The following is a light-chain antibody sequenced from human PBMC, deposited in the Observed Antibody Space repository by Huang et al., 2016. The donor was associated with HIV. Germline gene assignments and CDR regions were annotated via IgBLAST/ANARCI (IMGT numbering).Light chain of an antibody. CDR2: GAS. V-gene: IGKV3-20*01. J-gene: IGKJ1*01. Sequence: DSVLTQSPGTLSLSPGERATLSCRASQRVYSNYLAWYQQRPGQAPRLLIYGASNRATGIPDRFSGGGSGTDFTLTISRLEPEDFAVYYCQQHGASRTFGQGTKVEIK. CDR3: QQHGASRT. CDR1: QRVYSNY.